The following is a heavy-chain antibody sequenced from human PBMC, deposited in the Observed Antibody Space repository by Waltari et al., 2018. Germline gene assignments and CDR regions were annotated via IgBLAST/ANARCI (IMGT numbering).Heavy chain of an antibody. Sequence: QVQLVESGGGVVQPGRSLGLSCAASGFTFSTYGMHWVRQAPGKGLEWVAVISYDGSNKYYADSVKGRFTISRDNSKNTLYLQMNSLRAEDTAVYYCAKDRNILTGIFDYWGQGILVTVSS. J-gene: IGHJ4*02. V-gene: IGHV3-30*18. CDR2: ISYDGSNK. D-gene: IGHD3-9*01. CDR3: AKDRNILTGIFDY. CDR1: GFTFSTYG.